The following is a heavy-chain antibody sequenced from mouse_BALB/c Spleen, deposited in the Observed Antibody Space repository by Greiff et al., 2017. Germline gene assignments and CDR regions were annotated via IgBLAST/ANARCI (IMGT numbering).Heavy chain of an antibody. CDR3: ARLGTDYYYAMDY. V-gene: IGHV1S29*02. D-gene: IGHD2-14*01. CDR2: IYPYNGGT. CDR1: GYSFTGYF. Sequence: VQLQQSGPELVKPGASVKISCKASGYSFTGYFMNWVKQSHGKSLEWIGYIYPYNGGTGYNQKFKSKATLTVDNSSSTAYMELRSLTSEDSAVYYCARLGTDYYYAMDYWGQGTSVTVSS. J-gene: IGHJ4*01.